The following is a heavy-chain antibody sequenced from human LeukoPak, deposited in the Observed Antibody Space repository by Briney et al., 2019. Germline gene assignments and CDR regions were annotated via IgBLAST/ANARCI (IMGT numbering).Heavy chain of an antibody. CDR1: GFTFSSYG. J-gene: IGHJ4*02. D-gene: IGHD3-22*01. CDR3: AKGQGMIVVVIDY. V-gene: IGHV3-30*18. CDR2: ISYDGSNK. Sequence: GGSLRLSCVASGFTFSSYGMHWVRQAPGKGLEWVAVISYDGSNKYYADSVKGRFTISRDNSKNTPYLQMNSLRAEDTAVQYCAKGQGMIVVVIDYWGQGTLVTVSS.